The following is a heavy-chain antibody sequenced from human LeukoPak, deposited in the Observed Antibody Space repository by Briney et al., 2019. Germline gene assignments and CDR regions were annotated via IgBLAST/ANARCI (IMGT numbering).Heavy chain of an antibody. D-gene: IGHD2-15*01. CDR1: GGSISSGDYY. CDR2: IYYSGST. Sequence: SETLSLTCTLSGGSISSGDYYWSWIRQPPGKGLEWIGYIYYSGSTYYNPSLKSRVTISVDTSKNQFSLKLSSVTAADTAVYYCARGDDCSGGSCYFDYWGQGTLVTVSS. J-gene: IGHJ4*02. CDR3: ARGDDCSGGSCYFDY. V-gene: IGHV4-30-4*08.